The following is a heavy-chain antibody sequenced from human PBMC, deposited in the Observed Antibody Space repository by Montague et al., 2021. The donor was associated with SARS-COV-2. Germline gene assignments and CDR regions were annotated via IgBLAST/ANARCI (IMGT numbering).Heavy chain of an antibody. CDR2: IYPGDSDT. V-gene: IGHV5-51*01. D-gene: IGHD2-15*01. J-gene: IGHJ5*02. CDR3: ARQIYCSGGGGRINWFDP. Sequence: QSGAEVKKPGESLKVSCKGSGYSFTSYWIGWVRQMPGKGLEWMGIIYPGDSDTRYSPSFQGQVTISADKSISTAYLQWSSLKASDTAMYYCARQIYCSGGGGRINWFDPWGQGTLVTVSS. CDR1: GYSFTSYW.